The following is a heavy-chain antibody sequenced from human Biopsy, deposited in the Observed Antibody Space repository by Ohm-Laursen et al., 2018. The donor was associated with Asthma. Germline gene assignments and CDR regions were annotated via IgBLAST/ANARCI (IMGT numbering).Heavy chain of an antibody. J-gene: IGHJ5*02. CDR1: GGSIRSHD. D-gene: IGHD2-15*01. CDR2: VSHTGST. Sequence: SETLSLTCTVSGGSIRSHDWTWIRLSPGKGLEYIGDVSHTGSTNYNPSLKSRVTMSLDTSKNQFSLRLTSVTPADTAVYYCARLADCSGGACYSYGWFDPWGQGTRVTVSS. CDR3: ARLADCSGGACYSYGWFDP. V-gene: IGHV4-59*11.